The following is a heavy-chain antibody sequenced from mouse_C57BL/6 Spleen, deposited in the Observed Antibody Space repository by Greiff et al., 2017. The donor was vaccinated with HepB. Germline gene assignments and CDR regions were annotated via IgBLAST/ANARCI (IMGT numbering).Heavy chain of an antibody. J-gene: IGHJ1*03. CDR1: GFTFSDYY. Sequence: EVKLMESEGGLVQPGSSMKLSCTASGFTFSDYYMAWVRQVPEKGLEWVANINYDGSSTYYLDSLKSRFIISRDNAKNILYLQMSSLKSEDTATYYCATLTEYWYFDVWGTGTTVTVSS. D-gene: IGHD4-1*01. CDR3: ATLTEYWYFDV. CDR2: INYDGSST. V-gene: IGHV5-16*01.